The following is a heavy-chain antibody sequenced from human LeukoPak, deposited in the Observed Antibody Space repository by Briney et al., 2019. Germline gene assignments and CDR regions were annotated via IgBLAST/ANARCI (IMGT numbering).Heavy chain of an antibody. CDR2: IRYSGST. J-gene: IGHJ5*02. CDR1: GGSISSNTYF. V-gene: IGHV4-39*01. Sequence: PSEILSLTCNVSGGSISSNTYFWGWIRRPPGKGLVWIGSIRYSGSTYYNPSLKSRVTISVDTSNNQFSLHLTSLTAADTAVYYCAASDTVSTYNWFDPWGLGTLVTVS. D-gene: IGHD5/OR15-5a*01. CDR3: AASDTVSTYNWFDP.